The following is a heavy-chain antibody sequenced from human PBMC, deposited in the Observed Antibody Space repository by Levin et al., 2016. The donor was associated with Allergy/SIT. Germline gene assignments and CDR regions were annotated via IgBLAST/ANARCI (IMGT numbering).Heavy chain of an antibody. Sequence: ASVKVSCKASGYTFTSYGISWVRQAPGQGLEWMGWISAYNGNTNYAQKLQGRVTMTTDTSTSTAYMELRSLRSDDTAVYYCARDCGAYYDSCFDYWGQGTLVTVSS. V-gene: IGHV1-18*01. D-gene: IGHD3-3*01. J-gene: IGHJ4*02. CDR2: ISAYNGNT. CDR3: ARDCGAYYDSCFDY. CDR1: GYTFTSYG.